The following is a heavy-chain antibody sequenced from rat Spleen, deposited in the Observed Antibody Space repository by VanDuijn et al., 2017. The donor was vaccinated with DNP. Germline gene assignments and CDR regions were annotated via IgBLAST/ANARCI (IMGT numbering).Heavy chain of an antibody. CDR2: ISSGGNT. J-gene: IGHJ2*01. V-gene: IGHV2S8*01. D-gene: IGHD1-10*01. CDR1: GFSLTNYG. Sequence: QVQLKESGPGLVQPSQTLSLTCTVSGFSLTNYGVSWVRQPPGKGLEWIAAISSGGNTYYNSALKSRLTISRDTSKSQVFLKMNSLQTEDTAIYFCSRQLGVDWGLGVLVTVSS. CDR3: SRQLGVD.